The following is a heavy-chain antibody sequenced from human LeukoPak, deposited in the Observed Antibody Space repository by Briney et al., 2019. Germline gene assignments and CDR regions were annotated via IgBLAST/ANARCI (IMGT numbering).Heavy chain of an antibody. V-gene: IGHV1-18*01. D-gene: IGHD3-10*01. J-gene: IGHJ4*02. CDR2: IGAYNGNT. CDR1: GGTFSSYA. CDR3: ARDPIYGSGSYWSY. Sequence: ASVKVSCKASGGTFSSYAISWVRQAPGQGLEWMGWIGAYNGNTNYAQKLQGRVTMTTDTSTSTAYMELRSLRSDDTAVYYCARDPIYGSGSYWSYWGQGTLVTVSS.